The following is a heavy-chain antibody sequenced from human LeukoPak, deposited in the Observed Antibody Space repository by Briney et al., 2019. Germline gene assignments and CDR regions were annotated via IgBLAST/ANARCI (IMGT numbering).Heavy chain of an antibody. CDR1: GFTFSSYA. V-gene: IGHV3-23*01. J-gene: IGHJ4*02. CDR3: AKDRRGYCSSTSFSPFDY. D-gene: IGHD2-2*01. CDR2: ISGSGGST. Sequence: PGGSLRLSCAASGFTFSSYAMSWVRQAPGKGLEWVSAISGSGGSTYYADSVKARFTISRDNSKNTLYLQMNSLRAEDTAVYYCAKDRRGYCSSTSFSPFDYWGQGTLVTVSS.